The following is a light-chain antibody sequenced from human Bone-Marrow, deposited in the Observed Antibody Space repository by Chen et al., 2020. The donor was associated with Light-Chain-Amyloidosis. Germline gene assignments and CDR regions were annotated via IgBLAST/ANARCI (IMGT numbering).Light chain of an antibody. V-gene: IGLV3-25*03. CDR1: DLPTKY. J-gene: IGLJ2*01. CDR2: RDT. Sequence: SYELTQPPSVSVSPGQTARITCSGDDLPTKYAYWYQQKPGQAPVLVIHRDTERRSGISERFSGARSGTTATLTISGVQAEDEADYHCQSADSSGTYEVIFGGGTKLTVL. CDR3: QSADSSGTYEVI.